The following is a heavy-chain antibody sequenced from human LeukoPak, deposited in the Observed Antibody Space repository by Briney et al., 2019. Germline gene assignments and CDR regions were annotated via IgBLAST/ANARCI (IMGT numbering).Heavy chain of an antibody. Sequence: SQTLSLTCAIPGDSVSSNNAAWNWIRQSPSRGLEWLGRTYYRSNWYNDYAVSVKSRITINPDTSKNQFSLQLNSVTPEDTAVYYCARSPTVTTPFDYWGQGTLVTVSS. CDR1: GDSVSSNNAA. J-gene: IGHJ4*02. V-gene: IGHV6-1*01. D-gene: IGHD4-17*01. CDR3: ARSPTVTTPFDY. CDR2: TYYRSNWYN.